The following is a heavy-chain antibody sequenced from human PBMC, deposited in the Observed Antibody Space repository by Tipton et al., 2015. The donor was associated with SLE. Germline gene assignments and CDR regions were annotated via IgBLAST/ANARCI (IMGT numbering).Heavy chain of an antibody. Sequence: GLVKPSQTLSLTCAIAGDSVSSNSAAWNWIRQSSSRGLEWLGRTYYRSKWYNDYAVSVKSRITINPDTSKNQFSLQLNSVTPEDTAVYYCARGKRVVVGTTQIFYYYMDVWGKGITVTVSS. CDR3: ARGKRVVVGTTQIFYYYMDV. V-gene: IGHV6-1*01. J-gene: IGHJ6*03. D-gene: IGHD2-15*01. CDR1: GDSVSSNSAA. CDR2: TYYRSKWYN.